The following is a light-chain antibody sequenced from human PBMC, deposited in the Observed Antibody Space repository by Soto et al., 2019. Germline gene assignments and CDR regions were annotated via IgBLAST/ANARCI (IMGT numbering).Light chain of an antibody. CDR2: EVS. Sequence: SALTQPASVSGSPGQSITISCTGTSSDVGGYNYVSWYQPHPGKAPHLMIYEVSNRPSGVSNRCSGSKSGNTASLTISGLQAEDEAEYYCSSYTSSSTWVFGGGTKLTVL. CDR1: SSDVGGYNY. J-gene: IGLJ3*02. CDR3: SSYTSSSTWV. V-gene: IGLV2-14*01.